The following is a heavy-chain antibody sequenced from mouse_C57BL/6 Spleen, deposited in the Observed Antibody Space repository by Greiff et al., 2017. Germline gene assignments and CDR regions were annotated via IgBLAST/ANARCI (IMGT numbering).Heavy chain of an antibody. J-gene: IGHJ4*01. CDR1: GYSITSGYY. D-gene: IGHD1-1*01. V-gene: IGHV3-6*01. CDR2: ISYDGSN. Sequence: VQLKESGPGLVKPSQSLSLTCSVTGYSITSGYYWNWIRQFPGNKLEWMGYISYDGSNNYNPSLKNRISITRDTSKNQFFLKLNSVTTEDTATYYCARETTVVAHDYAMDYWGQGTSVTVSS. CDR3: ARETTVVAHDYAMDY.